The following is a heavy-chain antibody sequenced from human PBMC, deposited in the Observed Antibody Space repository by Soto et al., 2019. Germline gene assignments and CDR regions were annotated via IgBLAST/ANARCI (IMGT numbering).Heavy chain of an antibody. CDR1: GFTFSSYA. V-gene: IGHV3-64*01. J-gene: IGHJ4*02. D-gene: IGHD3-10*01. CDR2: SSSNGGST. Sequence: GGSLRLSCAASGFTFSSYAMHWVRQAPGKGLEYVSASSSNGGSTYYANSVKGRFTISRDNSKNTLYLQMGSLRAEDMAVYYCARSSRLRTMVRGVTPRKFDYWGQGTLVTVSS. CDR3: ARSSRLRTMVRGVTPRKFDY.